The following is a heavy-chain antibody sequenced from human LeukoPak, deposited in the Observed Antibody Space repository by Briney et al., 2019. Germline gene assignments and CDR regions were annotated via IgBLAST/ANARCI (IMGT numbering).Heavy chain of an antibody. V-gene: IGHV4-34*01. Sequence: PSETLSLTCAVYGGSFSGYYWSWIRQPPGRGLEWIGEINHSGSTSYNPSLKSRVTISVDTSKNQFSLKLNSVTAADTAVYYCARVSGNSAAGDAFDIWGQGTTVTVSS. CDR2: INHSGST. CDR1: GGSFSGYY. J-gene: IGHJ3*02. D-gene: IGHD4-23*01. CDR3: ARVSGNSAAGDAFDI.